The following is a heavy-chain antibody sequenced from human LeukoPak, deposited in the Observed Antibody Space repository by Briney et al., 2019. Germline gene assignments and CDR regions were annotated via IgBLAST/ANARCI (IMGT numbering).Heavy chain of an antibody. CDR1: GYTLTELS. D-gene: IGHD4-17*01. Sequence: GASVKVSCKVSGYTLTELSMHWVRQAPGKGLEWMGGFDPEDGETIYAQKFQGRVTMTEDTSTDTAYMELSSLRSEDTAVYYCAFNLGGYGLRAFDIWGQGTMVTVSS. CDR2: FDPEDGET. CDR3: AFNLGGYGLRAFDI. V-gene: IGHV1-24*01. J-gene: IGHJ3*02.